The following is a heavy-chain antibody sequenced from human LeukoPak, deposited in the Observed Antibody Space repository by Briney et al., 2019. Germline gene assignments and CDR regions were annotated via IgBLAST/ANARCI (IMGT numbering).Heavy chain of an antibody. Sequence: SVKVSCKASGYTFTGYYMHWVRQAPGQGLEWMGGIIPIFGTANYAQKFQGRVTITADKSTSTAYMELSSLRSEDTAVYYCASWFGGYSGGYDPWGQGTLVTVSS. D-gene: IGHD6-19*01. J-gene: IGHJ5*02. CDR2: IIPIFGTA. CDR1: GYTFTGYY. CDR3: ASWFGGYSGGYDP. V-gene: IGHV1-69*06.